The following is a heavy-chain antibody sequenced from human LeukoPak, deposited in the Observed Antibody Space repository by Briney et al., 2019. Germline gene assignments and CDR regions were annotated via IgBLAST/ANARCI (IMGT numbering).Heavy chain of an antibody. CDR1: GYTFTNYG. Sequence: ASVKLSCKASGYTFTNYGITWVRQAPGQGLEWMGWISAYNGNTNYAQKLQGRVTMTIDKTTSTAYMELRSLRSDDTAVYYCARGGANCSGGRCPLNWFDPWGQGTPVTVSS. CDR3: ARGGANCSGGRCPLNWFDP. J-gene: IGHJ5*02. D-gene: IGHD2-15*01. CDR2: ISAYNGNT. V-gene: IGHV1-18*01.